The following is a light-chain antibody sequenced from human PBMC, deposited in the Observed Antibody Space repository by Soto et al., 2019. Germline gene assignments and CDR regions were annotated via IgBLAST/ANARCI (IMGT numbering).Light chain of an antibody. V-gene: IGLV2-23*01. CDR1: SSDVGSYNL. Sequence: QSALTQPASLSRSPGQSITISCTGSSSDVGSYNLVSWYQQLPGEAPKLMIYEGSKRPSGVSNRFSGSKSGNTASLTISGLQAEDEADYYCCSYERSITLVFGGGTKLTVL. CDR2: EGS. CDR3: CSYERSITLV. J-gene: IGLJ2*01.